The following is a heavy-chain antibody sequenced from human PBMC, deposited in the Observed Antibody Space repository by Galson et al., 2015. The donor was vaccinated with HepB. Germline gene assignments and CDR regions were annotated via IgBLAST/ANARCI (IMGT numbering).Heavy chain of an antibody. CDR1: GFSVSIKY. V-gene: IGHV3-53*01. CDR2: INSDGRP. J-gene: IGHJ4*02. Sequence: SLRLSCAASGFSVSIKYMTWVRQAPGKGLEWVSIINSDGRPSYADSVKGRFITSRDNSKNTVFLQMNSLRGEGTAVYYCARGHPLHGGSWDSWGQGTLVTVSS. D-gene: IGHD2-15*01. CDR3: ARGHPLHGGSWDS.